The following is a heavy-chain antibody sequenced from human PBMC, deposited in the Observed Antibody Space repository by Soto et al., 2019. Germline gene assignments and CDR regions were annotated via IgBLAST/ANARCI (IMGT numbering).Heavy chain of an antibody. D-gene: IGHD3-9*01. V-gene: IGHV3-66*01. J-gene: IGHJ4*02. Sequence: EVQLVESRGGLVQPGGSLRLSCAASGFTVNSNYMSWVRQAPGKGLEWVSVIYSDGSTYYADSVKGRFIISRDNSNNTLYFQMNSLRADDTAVYYCATLTKYDILTGFYPCWGQGTLVTVSS. CDR2: IYSDGST. CDR1: GFTVNSNY. CDR3: ATLTKYDILTGFYPC.